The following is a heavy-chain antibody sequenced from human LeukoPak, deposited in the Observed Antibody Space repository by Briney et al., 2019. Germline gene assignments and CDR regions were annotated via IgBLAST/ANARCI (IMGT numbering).Heavy chain of an antibody. V-gene: IGHV3-74*01. CDR2: VNTDGSST. CDR1: GFTFSSYW. Sequence: GGSLRLSCAASGFTFSSYWMHWVRQAPGKGLVGVSRVNTDGSSTRYADSVKGRFTISRDNAKNTLYLQMNSLRAEDTAVYYCARERPRYCSGGSCYSYYFDYWGQGTLVTVSS. D-gene: IGHD2-15*01. J-gene: IGHJ4*02. CDR3: ARERPRYCSGGSCYSYYFDY.